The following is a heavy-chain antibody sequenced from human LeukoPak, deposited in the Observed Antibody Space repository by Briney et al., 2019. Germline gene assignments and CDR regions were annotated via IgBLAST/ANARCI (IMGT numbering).Heavy chain of an antibody. D-gene: IGHD6-13*01. V-gene: IGHV4-59*01. CDR3: ARGSKAAPGTFDY. J-gene: IGHJ4*02. Sequence: SETLSLTCTVSGGSISSYYWSWIRQPPGKGLGWIGYIYYTGSTDYNPSLKSRVAISVDTSKNQFSLKLSSVTAADTAVYYCARGSKAAPGTFDYWGQGTLVTVSS. CDR2: IYYTGST. CDR1: GGSISSYY.